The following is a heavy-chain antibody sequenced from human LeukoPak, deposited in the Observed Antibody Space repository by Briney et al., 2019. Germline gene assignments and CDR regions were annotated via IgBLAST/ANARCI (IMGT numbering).Heavy chain of an antibody. CDR2: INHSGST. D-gene: IGHD3-10*01. J-gene: IGHJ4*02. CDR3: ARGRPSRTRFGELLCFDY. CDR1: GGSFSGYY. Sequence: PSETLSLTCAVYGGSFSGYYWCWIRQPPGKGLEWIGEINHSGSTNYNPSLKSRVTISVDTSKNQFSLKLSSVTAADTAVYYCARGRPSRTRFGELLCFDYWGQGTLVTVSS. V-gene: IGHV4-34*01.